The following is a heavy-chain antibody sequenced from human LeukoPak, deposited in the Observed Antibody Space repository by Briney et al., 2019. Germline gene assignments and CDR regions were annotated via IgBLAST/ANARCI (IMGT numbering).Heavy chain of an antibody. D-gene: IGHD2-2*01. CDR2: ISYDGSNK. CDR1: GFTFSSYG. Sequence: GRSLRLSCAASGFTFSSYGMHWVRQAPGKGLEWVAVISYDGSNKYYADSVKGRFTISRDNSKNTLYLQMNSLRAGDTAVYYCARDQFEYQVRIVDYWGQGTLVTVSS. J-gene: IGHJ4*02. CDR3: ARDQFEYQVRIVDY. V-gene: IGHV3-30*03.